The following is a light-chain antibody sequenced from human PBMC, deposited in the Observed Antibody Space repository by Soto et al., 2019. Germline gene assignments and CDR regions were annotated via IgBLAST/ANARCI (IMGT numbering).Light chain of an antibody. V-gene: IGKV1-9*01. J-gene: IGKJ1*01. CDR1: QGISSY. Sequence: DIQMTQSPSSLSASVGDTVTITCRASQGISSYLAWYQQKSGKAPKLLIYAASTLQSGVPSRFSGSGSGTEFTLTISSLQPDDFATYYCQHYNSYSEAFGQGTKVDIK. CDR2: AAS. CDR3: QHYNSYSEA.